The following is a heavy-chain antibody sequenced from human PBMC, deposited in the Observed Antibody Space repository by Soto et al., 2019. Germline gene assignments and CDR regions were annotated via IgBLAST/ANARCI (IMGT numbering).Heavy chain of an antibody. CDR1: GGSISSSNC. CDR3: ARVSGSYYYGMDV. V-gene: IGHV4-4*02. CDR2: IYHSGST. Sequence: QVQLQESGPGLVKPSGTLSLTCAVSGGSISSSNCWSWVRQPPGKGLEWIGEIYHSGSTNFNPSLKRRVPISVDKSKNQFSLKLNSVTAADTAVYYCARVSGSYYYGMDVWGQGTTVTVSS. J-gene: IGHJ6*02.